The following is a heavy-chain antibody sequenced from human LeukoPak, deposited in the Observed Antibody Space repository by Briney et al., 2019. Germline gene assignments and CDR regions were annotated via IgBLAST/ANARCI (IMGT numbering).Heavy chain of an antibody. CDR1: GYTFTGYY. J-gene: IGHJ6*03. CDR3: ARDHWGHRDGYNTNYYYYYYMDV. Sequence: GASVKVSCKASGYTFTGYYMHWVRQAPGQGLEWMGGIIPIFGTANYAQKFQGRVTITADESTSTAYMELSSLRSEDTAVYYCARDHWGHRDGYNTNYYYYYYMDVWGKGTTVTISS. V-gene: IGHV1-69*13. D-gene: IGHD5-24*01. CDR2: IIPIFGTA.